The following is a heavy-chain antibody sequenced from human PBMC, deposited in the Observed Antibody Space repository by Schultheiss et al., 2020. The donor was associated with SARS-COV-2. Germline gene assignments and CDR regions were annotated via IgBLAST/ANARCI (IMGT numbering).Heavy chain of an antibody. J-gene: IGHJ6*02. CDR1: GFTFSNYA. CDR2: ISFDGSNK. D-gene: IGHD3-16*01. V-gene: IGHV3-30*14. CDR3: AKAVWRPILPYGMDV. Sequence: GGSLRLSCTASGFTFSNYAMHWVRQAPGKGLDWVTFISFDGSNKKYADSVKGRFTISRDNAKKSLYLQMNSLIAEDVAVYSCAKAVWRPILPYGMDVWGQGTTVTVSS.